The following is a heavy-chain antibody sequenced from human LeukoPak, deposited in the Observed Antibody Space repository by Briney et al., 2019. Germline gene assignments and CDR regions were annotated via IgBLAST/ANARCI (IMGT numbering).Heavy chain of an antibody. V-gene: IGHV3-43*02. CDR2: IRGDGGST. Sequence: PGGSLRLSCAASGFTFHNYAMHWVRQAPGKGLEWVSLIRGDGGSTWHADSVKGRFTISRDNSKNSLFLQMNSLRTEDTALYYCAKDFASSYGYFDYWRQGTLVTVSS. CDR1: GFTFHNYA. D-gene: IGHD5-18*01. J-gene: IGHJ4*02. CDR3: AKDFASSYGYFDY.